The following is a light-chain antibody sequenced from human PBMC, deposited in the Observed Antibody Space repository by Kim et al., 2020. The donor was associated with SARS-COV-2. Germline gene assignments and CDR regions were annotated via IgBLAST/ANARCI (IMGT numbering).Light chain of an antibody. CDR2: SAS. Sequence: SPGESATPSCRASQNVSSSYLAWYQQKPGQAPRLLIYSASSRATGIPDRFSGSGSGTDFTLTISSLEPEDFAVYYCQQYDSSRWTFGQGTKVDIK. CDR1: QNVSSSY. J-gene: IGKJ1*01. CDR3: QQYDSSRWT. V-gene: IGKV3-20*01.